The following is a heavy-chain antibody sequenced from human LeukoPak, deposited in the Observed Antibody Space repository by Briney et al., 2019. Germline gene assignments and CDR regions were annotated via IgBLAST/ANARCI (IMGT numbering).Heavy chain of an antibody. CDR1: GGSFSGYF. V-gene: IGHV4-34*01. Sequence: SETLSLTCAVYGGSFSGYFWTWIRQPPGKGLEWIGEINHSGSTNYNPSLKSRVSTSVDTSKNQFSLKLSTVTAADTAVYYCARLYSSGWYIFWFDPWGQGTLVTVSS. J-gene: IGHJ5*02. CDR3: ARLYSSGWYIFWFDP. CDR2: INHSGST. D-gene: IGHD6-19*01.